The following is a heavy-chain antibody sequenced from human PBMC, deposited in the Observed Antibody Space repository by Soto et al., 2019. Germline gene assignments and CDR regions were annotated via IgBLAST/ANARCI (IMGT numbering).Heavy chain of an antibody. CDR2: INSDGSST. V-gene: IGHV3-74*01. J-gene: IGHJ6*03. CDR3: SSCVGEATSEFDVYICMDV. Sequence: PGGSLRLSCAASGFTFSSYWMHWVRQAPGKGLVWVSRINSDGSSTSYADSVKGRFTISRDNAKNTLYLQMNSLRAEDTAVYYYSSCVGEATSEFDVYICMDVWGKGTTVTVSS. CDR1: GFTFSSYW. D-gene: IGHD3-16*01.